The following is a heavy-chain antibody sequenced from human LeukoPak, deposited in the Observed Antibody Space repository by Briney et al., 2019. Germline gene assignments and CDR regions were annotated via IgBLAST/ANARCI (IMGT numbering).Heavy chain of an antibody. Sequence: GGSLRLSCAASGFTFSSYAMSWVRQAPGKGLEWVSAVSGSGGSTYYADSVKGRFTISRDNSKNTLYLQMNSLRAEDTAVYYCAKDDEQQLVWDYWGQGTLVTVSS. CDR1: GFTFSSYA. V-gene: IGHV3-23*01. CDR3: AKDDEQQLVWDY. D-gene: IGHD6-13*01. CDR2: VSGSGGST. J-gene: IGHJ4*02.